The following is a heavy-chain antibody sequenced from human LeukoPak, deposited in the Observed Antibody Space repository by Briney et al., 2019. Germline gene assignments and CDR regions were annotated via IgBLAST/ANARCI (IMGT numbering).Heavy chain of an antibody. CDR3: VGGPGY. Sequence: GGSLRLSCAASGFTFSSYSMNWVRQAPGKGLEWVANIKKDGSEKYYVDSVKGRFTISRDNAKNSLYLQMTSLRAEDTAVYYCVGGPGYWGQGTLVTVSS. D-gene: IGHD3-10*01. V-gene: IGHV3-7*01. J-gene: IGHJ4*02. CDR1: GFTFSSYS. CDR2: IKKDGSEK.